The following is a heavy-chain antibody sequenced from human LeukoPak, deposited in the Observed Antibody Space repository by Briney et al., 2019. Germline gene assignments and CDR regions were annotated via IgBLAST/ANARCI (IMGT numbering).Heavy chain of an antibody. Sequence: GGSLRLSCAASGFTFSSYGMHWVRQAPGKGLEWVAFIRYDGSNKYYADSVKGRFTISRDNSKNTLYLQMNSLRAEDTAVYYYAKPGGYYDSSGYFDYWGQGTLVTVSS. J-gene: IGHJ4*02. CDR3: AKPGGYYDSSGYFDY. V-gene: IGHV3-30*02. D-gene: IGHD3-22*01. CDR2: IRYDGSNK. CDR1: GFTFSSYG.